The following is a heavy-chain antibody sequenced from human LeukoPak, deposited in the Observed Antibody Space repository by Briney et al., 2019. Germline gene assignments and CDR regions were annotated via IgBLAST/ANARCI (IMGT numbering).Heavy chain of an antibody. D-gene: IGHD3-10*01. CDR3: ARDNVLRFGEFPN. Sequence: PSETLSLTCAVSGGSISSNNWWSWVRQPPGKGLEWIADIYHSGSTNYSPSLKSRVTISVDTSKNQFSLKLSSVTAADTAVYYCARDNVLRFGEFPNWGQGTLVTVSS. CDR2: IYHSGST. V-gene: IGHV4-4*02. CDR1: GGSISSNNW. J-gene: IGHJ4*02.